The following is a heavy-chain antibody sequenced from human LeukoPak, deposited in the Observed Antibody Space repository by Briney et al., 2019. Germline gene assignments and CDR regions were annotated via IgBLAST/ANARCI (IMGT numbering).Heavy chain of an antibody. Sequence: GASVKASCKASGYTFNAYYMHWVRQAPGQGLEWMGRINPNGGDTNYAQKFGGRVTMTTDTTISTAYMELSNLRSDDTAVYFCARSAAQCTNGVCYTEYYMDVWGKGTTVAVSS. CDR3: ARSAAQCTNGVCYTEYYMDV. D-gene: IGHD2-8*01. CDR1: GYTFNAYY. J-gene: IGHJ6*03. V-gene: IGHV1-2*02. CDR2: INPNGGDT.